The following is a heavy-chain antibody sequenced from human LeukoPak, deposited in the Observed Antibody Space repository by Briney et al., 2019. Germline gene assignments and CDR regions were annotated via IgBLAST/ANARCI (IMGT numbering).Heavy chain of an antibody. D-gene: IGHD3-22*01. Sequence: SETLSLTCAVYGGSFSGYYWSWIRQPPGKGLEWIGSIYYSGSTYYNPSLKSRVTISVDTSKNQFSLKLSSVTAADTAVYYCARPGEVYYYDSSGYPAHYFDYWGQGTLVTVSS. CDR2: IYYSGST. J-gene: IGHJ4*02. CDR3: ARPGEVYYYDSSGYPAHYFDY. CDR1: GGSFSGYY. V-gene: IGHV4-34*01.